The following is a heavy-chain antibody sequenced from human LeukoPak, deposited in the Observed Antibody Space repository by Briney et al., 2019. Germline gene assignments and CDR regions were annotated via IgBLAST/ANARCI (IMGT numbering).Heavy chain of an antibody. V-gene: IGHV4-31*03. CDR1: GASISSGGYY. CDR2: ISYSGSP. CDR3: ARHLRAVAGGRYFDY. Sequence: PSQTLSRTCTVSGASISSGGYYWSWIRQHPGKGLEWIGYISYSGSPYYTPSLQSRLTISVDTSKNQFSLKLSSVTAADTAVYYCARHLRAVAGGRYFDYWGQGTQVTVSS. J-gene: IGHJ4*02. D-gene: IGHD6-19*01.